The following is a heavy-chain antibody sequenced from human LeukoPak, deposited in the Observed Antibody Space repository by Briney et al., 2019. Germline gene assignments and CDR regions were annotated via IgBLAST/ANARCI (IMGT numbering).Heavy chain of an antibody. Sequence: GRSLRLSCAASGFTFSSYAMHWVRQAPGKGLEWVAVISYDGSNKYYADSVKGRFTISRDNSKNTLYLQMNSLRAEDTAVYYCARAYAMDVWGKGTTVTVSS. CDR3: ARAYAMDV. D-gene: IGHD3-16*01. CDR1: GFTFSSYA. CDR2: ISYDGSNK. J-gene: IGHJ6*03. V-gene: IGHV3-30-3*01.